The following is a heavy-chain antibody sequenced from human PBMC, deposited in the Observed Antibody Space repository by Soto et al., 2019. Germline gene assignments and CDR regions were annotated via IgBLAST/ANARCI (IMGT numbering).Heavy chain of an antibody. CDR3: ARDRDSSGYYFHSYLDY. CDR2: IIPIFGTT. J-gene: IGHJ4*02. CDR1: GGTFSSYA. Sequence: GASVKVSCKASGGTFSSYAISWVRQAPGQGLEWMGGIIPIFGTTNYAQKFQGRVTITADESTSTAYMELSSLRSEDTAVYYCARDRDSSGYYFHSYLDYWGQGTLVTVSS. V-gene: IGHV1-69*13. D-gene: IGHD3-22*01.